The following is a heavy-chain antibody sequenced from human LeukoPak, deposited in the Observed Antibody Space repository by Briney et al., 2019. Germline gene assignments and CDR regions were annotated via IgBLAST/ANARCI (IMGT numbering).Heavy chain of an antibody. CDR2: INPRCGST. V-gene: IGHV1-46*01. J-gene: IGHJ4*02. Sequence: ASVKVSCKASGYTFTSYYMHWVRQAPGQGLEWMGIINPRCGSTSYAQKFQGRVTITRDTSTSTVYMELSSLTSEDMAVYYCAIYPLGSSAYYSVYWGQGPLVTVPS. D-gene: IGHD5-12*01. CDR1: GYTFTSYY. CDR3: AIYPLGSSAYYSVY.